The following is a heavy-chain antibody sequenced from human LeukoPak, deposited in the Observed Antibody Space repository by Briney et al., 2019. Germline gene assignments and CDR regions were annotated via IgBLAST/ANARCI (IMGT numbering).Heavy chain of an antibody. CDR1: GYTFTGYY. V-gene: IGHV1-2*02. D-gene: IGHD1-26*01. CDR2: INRNSGGT. J-gene: IGHJ4*02. CDR3: ARETSGSYSFDY. Sequence: ASVKVSCKASGYTFTGYYMHWLRQAPGQGLAWIGWINRNSGGTNYAQKFQGRVTMTRDTSISTAYMELSRLRSDDTAVYYCARETSGSYSFDYWGQGTLVTVSS.